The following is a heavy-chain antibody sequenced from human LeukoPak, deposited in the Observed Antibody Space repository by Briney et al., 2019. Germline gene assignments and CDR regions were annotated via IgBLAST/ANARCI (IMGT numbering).Heavy chain of an antibody. CDR3: ARGRPPSYNTMIVVVTKYYFDY. V-gene: IGHV4-34*01. D-gene: IGHD3-22*01. Sequence: PSETLSLTCAVYGGSFSGYYWSWIRQPPGKGLEWIGEINHSGSTNYNPSLKSRVTISVDTSKNQFSLKLSSVTAADTAVYYCARGRPPSYNTMIVVVTKYYFDYWGQGTLVTVSS. J-gene: IGHJ4*02. CDR2: INHSGST. CDR1: GGSFSGYY.